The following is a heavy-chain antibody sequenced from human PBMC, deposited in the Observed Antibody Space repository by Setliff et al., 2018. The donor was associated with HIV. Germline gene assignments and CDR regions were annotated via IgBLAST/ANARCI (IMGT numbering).Heavy chain of an antibody. Sequence: EASVKVSCKPSGYSFTNHYMHWVRQAPGQGLEWMGVINPTGGSTRNTQKFQGRVAMTRGTSTSTVYMELSSLRSEDTAVYYCASAGAWQRNALDIWGQGTMVTVSS. CDR1: GYSFTNHY. CDR3: ASAGAWQRNALDI. CDR2: INPTGGST. V-gene: IGHV1-46*01. J-gene: IGHJ3*02. D-gene: IGHD5-12*01.